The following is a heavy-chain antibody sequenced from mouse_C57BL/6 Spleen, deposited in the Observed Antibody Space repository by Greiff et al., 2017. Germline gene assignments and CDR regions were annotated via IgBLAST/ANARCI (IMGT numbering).Heavy chain of an antibody. CDR3: ASYDFYYDMDY. D-gene: IGHD2-4*01. Sequence: EVKLVEPGGGLVKPGGSLKLSCAASGFTFSDYGMHWVRKAPEKGLEWVAYISSGSSTNYNADTVKGRVTISRDNATTTLFLQMTSLRSEDTAMYYCASYDFYYDMDYWCQGTSVTVSS. CDR2: ISSGSSTN. CDR1: GFTFSDYG. J-gene: IGHJ4*01. V-gene: IGHV5-17*01.